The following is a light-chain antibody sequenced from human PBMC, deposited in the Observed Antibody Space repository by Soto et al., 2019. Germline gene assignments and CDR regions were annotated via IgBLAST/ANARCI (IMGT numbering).Light chain of an antibody. CDR2: DDN. CDR1: SSNIGVNY. V-gene: IGLV1-47*02. CDR3: EARDNSLNSPV. Sequence: QSVLTQPPSASGTHGQRVTISCSGSSSNIGVNYVYWYQQLPGTALKLLVFDDNQRPSGVPDRFSDSKSGTSAFLAISGLRSEDEADYYCEARDNSLNSPVFGVGTKLTVL. J-gene: IGLJ3*02.